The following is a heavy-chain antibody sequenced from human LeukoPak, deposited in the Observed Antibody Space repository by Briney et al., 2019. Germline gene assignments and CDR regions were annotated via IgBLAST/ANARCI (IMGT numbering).Heavy chain of an antibody. D-gene: IGHD2-8*01. CDR2: IYHSGST. CDR3: ARGNGAFDI. Sequence: SETLSLTCAVSGGSISSGGYSWSWSRQPPGKGLEWIGYIYHSGSTYYNPSLKSRVTISVDRSKNQFSLKLSSVTAADTAVYYCARGNGAFDIWGQGTMVTVSS. V-gene: IGHV4-30-2*01. CDR1: GGSISSGGYS. J-gene: IGHJ3*02.